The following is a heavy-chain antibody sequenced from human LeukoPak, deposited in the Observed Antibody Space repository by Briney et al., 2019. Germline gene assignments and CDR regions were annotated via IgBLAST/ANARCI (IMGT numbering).Heavy chain of an antibody. V-gene: IGHV3-23*01. CDR2: ISAGGVSLFSGSGSAA. Sequence: PGGSLRLSCVASGFTFSNYAMIWVRQAPGKGPQWVSVISAGGVSLFSGSGSAAYYADSVGGRFTISRDNAKNSLYLQMNSLRAEDTAVYYCARDPALSPWFGEWSDYWGQGTLVTVSS. CDR3: ARDPALSPWFGEWSDY. CDR1: GFTFSNYA. J-gene: IGHJ4*02. D-gene: IGHD3-10*01.